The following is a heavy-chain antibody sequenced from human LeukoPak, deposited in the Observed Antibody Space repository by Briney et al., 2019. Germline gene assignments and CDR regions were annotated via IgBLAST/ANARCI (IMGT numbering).Heavy chain of an antibody. CDR3: ARLTYCSGGSCHYYFDY. D-gene: IGHD2-15*01. V-gene: IGHV4-39*01. CDR2: VFYNGAT. Sequence: SETLSLTCIVSGGSISSSIYYWAWVRQPPGKGLEWIGTVFYNGATQYSPSLRSRVTISVDTSKNQFSLKLSSVTAADTAVYYCARLTYCSGGSCHYYFDYWGQGTLVTVSS. CDR1: GGSISSSIYY. J-gene: IGHJ4*02.